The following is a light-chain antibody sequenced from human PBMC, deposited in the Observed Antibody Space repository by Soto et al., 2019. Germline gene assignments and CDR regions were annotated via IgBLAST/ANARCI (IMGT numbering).Light chain of an antibody. Sequence: DIQMTQSPSSLCASVGDRVTITCRASQSISSYLNCYQQKPGKAPKLLIYAASSLQSGVPSRFSGSGSGTDFTLTISSLQPEDFATYYCQQSYSTPLTFGGGTKVDIK. V-gene: IGKV1-39*01. CDR1: QSISSY. J-gene: IGKJ4*01. CDR3: QQSYSTPLT. CDR2: AAS.